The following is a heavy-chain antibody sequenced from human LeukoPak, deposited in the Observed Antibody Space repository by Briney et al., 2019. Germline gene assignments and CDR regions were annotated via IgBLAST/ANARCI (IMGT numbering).Heavy chain of an antibody. Sequence: GGSLRLSCAASGFTFSSSAMTWVRQAPGKGLEWVSGISTGGDNTYYPDSVKGRFTISRDNSNNTLYLQMNSLRAEDTAVYYCAKGPGAATFHFDYWGQGSLVTVSS. CDR3: AKGPGAATFHFDY. CDR1: GFTFSSSA. J-gene: IGHJ4*02. CDR2: ISTGGDNT. D-gene: IGHD2-15*01. V-gene: IGHV3-23*01.